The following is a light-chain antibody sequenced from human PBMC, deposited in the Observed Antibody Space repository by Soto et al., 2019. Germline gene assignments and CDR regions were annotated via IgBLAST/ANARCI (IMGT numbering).Light chain of an antibody. CDR2: AAV. Sequence: DIQMTQSPFSLSASVGDRVTITCRASQSISSYLNWYQQKPGKPPKLLIYAAVSLQSGIPSRFSAYGSGTDFTLTINRLQPADFAVYYCHQYSRSPETFGQGTKVDI. J-gene: IGKJ1*01. CDR3: HQYSRSPET. V-gene: IGKV1-39*01. CDR1: QSISSY.